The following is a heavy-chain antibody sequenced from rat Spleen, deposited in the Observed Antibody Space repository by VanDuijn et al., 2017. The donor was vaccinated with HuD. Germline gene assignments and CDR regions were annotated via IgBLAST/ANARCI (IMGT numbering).Heavy chain of an antibody. CDR3: TRSRYNYYVMDA. CDR2: IWGNGDT. CDR1: GLSLPSNS. V-gene: IGHV2-47*01. J-gene: IGHJ4*01. D-gene: IGHD1-5*01. Sequence: QVQLKESGPGLVQPSQTLSLTCTVSGLSLPSNSVSWIRQPPGKGLEWMGVIWGNGDTDYTSGIKSRLSISRDSSKSQVFLKMNSLQTEDTGIYYCTRSRYNYYVMDAWGQGASVTVSS.